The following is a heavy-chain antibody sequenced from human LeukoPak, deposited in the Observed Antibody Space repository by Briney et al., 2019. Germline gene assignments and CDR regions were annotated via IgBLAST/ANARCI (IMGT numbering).Heavy chain of an antibody. CDR3: ARDLAVAGTGWFDP. V-gene: IGHV1-2*02. CDR2: INPNSGGT. J-gene: IGHJ5*02. CDR1: GYTFTGYY. D-gene: IGHD6-19*01. Sequence: GASVKVSCEASGYTFTGYYMHWVRQAPGRGLEWMGWINPNSGGTNYAQKFQGRVTMTRDTSISTAYMELSRLRSDDTAVYYCARDLAVAGTGWFDPWGQGTLVTVSS.